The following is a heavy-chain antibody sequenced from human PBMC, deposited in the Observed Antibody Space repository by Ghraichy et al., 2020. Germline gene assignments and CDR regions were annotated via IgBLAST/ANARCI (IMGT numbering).Heavy chain of an antibody. V-gene: IGHV1-69*13. D-gene: IGHD3-22*01. CDR1: GGTFSSYA. Sequence: SVKVSCKASGGTFSSYAISWVRQAPGQGLEWMGGIIPIFGTAKYAQKFQGRVTITADESTSTAYMELSSLRSVVTAVYYCARDAASYYDSSGYYAPRYWGQGTLVTVSS. J-gene: IGHJ4*02. CDR3: ARDAASYYDSSGYYAPRY. CDR2: IIPIFGTA.